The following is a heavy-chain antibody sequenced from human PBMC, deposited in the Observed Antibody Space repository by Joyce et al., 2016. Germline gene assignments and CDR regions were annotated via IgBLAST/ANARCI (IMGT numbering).Heavy chain of an antibody. D-gene: IGHD3/OR15-3a*01. Sequence: QITLRESGPTLVKPTQTLTLSCTFSGFSLSASGVGVGWFRQPPGKALEWLATVYWDDDKRYNPSLRNRVTITQDSSRNQVVLTMTNMDPMDTATYYCAHSFWTGFFKKVRGFDPWGQGTLVIVSS. V-gene: IGHV2-5*02. CDR3: AHSFWTGFFKKVRGFDP. CDR2: VYWDDDK. CDR1: GFSLSASGVG. J-gene: IGHJ5*02.